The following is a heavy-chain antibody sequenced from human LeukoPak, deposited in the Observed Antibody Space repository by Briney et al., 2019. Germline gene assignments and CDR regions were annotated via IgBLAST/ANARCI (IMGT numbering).Heavy chain of an antibody. CDR1: GGSISGYY. V-gene: IGHV4-59*08. Sequence: SETLSLTCTVSGGSISGYYWSWLRQPPGKGLEWIGYIYYSGSTNYNPSLKSRVAISVDTSKNQFSLRLSSVTAADTAVYYCARQAAYYFDYWGQGTLVTVST. CDR2: IYYSGST. D-gene: IGHD2-15*01. J-gene: IGHJ4*02. CDR3: ARQAAYYFDY.